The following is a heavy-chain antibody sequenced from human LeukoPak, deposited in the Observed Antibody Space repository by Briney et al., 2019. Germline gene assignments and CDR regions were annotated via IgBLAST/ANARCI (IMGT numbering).Heavy chain of an antibody. CDR3: ARWYCSSNTCYHMDV. Sequence: TSETLSLTCTVSGGSISSYYWSWIRQPPGKGLEWIGYIYYSGSTNYIPSLESRVTMSVDMSKNQLSLKLSSVTAADTAVYYCARWYCSSNTCYHMDVWGKGTTVTVSS. V-gene: IGHV4-59*01. CDR1: GGSISSYY. D-gene: IGHD2-2*01. CDR2: IYYSGST. J-gene: IGHJ6*03.